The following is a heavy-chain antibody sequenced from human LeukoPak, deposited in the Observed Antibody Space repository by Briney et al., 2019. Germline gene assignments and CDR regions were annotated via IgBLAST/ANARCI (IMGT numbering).Heavy chain of an antibody. Sequence: GGSLRLSCAASGFTFTTYAMTWVRQAPGKGLQWVSSISVGDTNKHYADPVKGRFTISRDSSRNTLYLQMNSLRAEDTAIYYCVRAPSGLIKGSYDFWGQGTLVTVAS. CDR2: ISVGDTNK. CDR1: GFTFTTYA. D-gene: IGHD3-10*01. CDR3: VRAPSGLIKGSYDF. J-gene: IGHJ3*01. V-gene: IGHV3-23*01.